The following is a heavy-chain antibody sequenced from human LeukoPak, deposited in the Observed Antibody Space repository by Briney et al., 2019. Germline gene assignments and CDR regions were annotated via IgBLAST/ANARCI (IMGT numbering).Heavy chain of an antibody. V-gene: IGHV4-4*07. CDR2: IYTSGST. D-gene: IGHD6-13*01. CDR1: GGSISSYY. CDR3: ARAAGQQLVPRGAYFDY. J-gene: IGHJ4*02. Sequence: SETLSLTCTVSGGSISSYYWSWVRQPAGKGLEWIGRIYTSGSTNYNPSLKSRVTISVDTSKNQFSLKLSSVTAADTAVYYCARAAGQQLVPRGAYFDYWGQGTLVTVSS.